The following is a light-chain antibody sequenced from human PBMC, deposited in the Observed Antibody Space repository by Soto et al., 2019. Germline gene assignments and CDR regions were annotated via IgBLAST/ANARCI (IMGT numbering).Light chain of an antibody. Sequence: DIQMTQSPSSLSASAGDRVTITCRASQSISSYLNWYQQKPGKAPKLLIYAAPSLQSGVPSRFSGSGSGTDFTLTISSLQPEDFATYYCQQSYSTRITFGQGTRLEIK. CDR2: AAP. CDR1: QSISSY. CDR3: QQSYSTRIT. V-gene: IGKV1-39*01. J-gene: IGKJ5*01.